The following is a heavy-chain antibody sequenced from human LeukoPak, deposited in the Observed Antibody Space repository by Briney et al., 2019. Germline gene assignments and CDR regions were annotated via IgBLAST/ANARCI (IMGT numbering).Heavy chain of an antibody. J-gene: IGHJ4*02. V-gene: IGHV3-33*01. CDR2: IWYDGSNK. Sequence: GGSLRLSCAASGFTFSSYGMHWVRQAPGKGLEWVAVIWYDGSNKYYADSVKGRFTISRDNSKNTLYLQMNSLRAEDTAVYYCARAPDYGGKRIDSWGQGTLVTVSS. CDR1: GFTFSSYG. D-gene: IGHD4-23*01. CDR3: ARAPDYGGKRIDS.